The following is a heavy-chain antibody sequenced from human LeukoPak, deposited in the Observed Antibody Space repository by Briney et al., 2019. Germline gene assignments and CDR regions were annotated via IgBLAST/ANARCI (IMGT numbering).Heavy chain of an antibody. CDR1: GGSFSGYY. D-gene: IGHD3-10*01. CDR2: INYSGST. CDR3: ERGLRVRGPDY. J-gene: IGHJ4*02. Sequence: SETLSLTCAVYGGSFSGYYWSWIRQPPGKGLEWIGEINYSGSTNYKPSLKSRVTISVDTYKHQFSLKLRSVTGADTAVYYCERGLRVRGPDYWGQGPLVTVSS. V-gene: IGHV4-34*01.